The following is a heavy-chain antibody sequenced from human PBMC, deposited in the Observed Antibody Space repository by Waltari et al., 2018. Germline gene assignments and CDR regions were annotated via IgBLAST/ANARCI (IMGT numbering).Heavy chain of an antibody. J-gene: IGHJ5*02. CDR2: ISAYNGNT. Sequence: QVQLVQSGSEVKKPGASVTVSCKASGYTFASYGTSWVRQAPGQGLEWMGWISAYNGNTNYAQKLQGRVTMTTDTSTSTAYMELRSLRSDDTAVYYCAAVERGPGTNWFDPWGQGTLVTVSS. D-gene: IGHD1-1*01. CDR3: AAVERGPGTNWFDP. CDR1: GYTFASYG. V-gene: IGHV1-18*04.